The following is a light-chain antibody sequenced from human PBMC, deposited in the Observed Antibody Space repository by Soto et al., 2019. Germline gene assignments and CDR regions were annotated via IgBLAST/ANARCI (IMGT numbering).Light chain of an antibody. CDR3: HQYNNWIT. CDR2: GAS. V-gene: IGKV3-15*01. CDR1: QSVSSD. J-gene: IGKJ5*01. Sequence: EIVMTQSPDTLSVSPGERATLSCRASQSVSSDLAWYLQKPGQAPRLLIYGASTRAAGIPARFSGSGSGTEFTLSISSLQSEDFAAYYCHQYNNWITFGQGTRLEIK.